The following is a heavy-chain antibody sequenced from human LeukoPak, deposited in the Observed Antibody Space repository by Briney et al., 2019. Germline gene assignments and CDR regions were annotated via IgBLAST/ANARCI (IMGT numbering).Heavy chain of an antibody. V-gene: IGHV3-66*01. D-gene: IGHD1-1*01. CDR3: ARDTGNDGIDY. CDR2: IYSGGST. Sequence: GGSLRLSCAASGFTFSSYEMNWVRQAPGKGLEWVSVIYSGGSTYYADSVKGRFTISRDNSKNTLYLQMNSLRAEDTAVYYCARDTGNDGIDYWGQGTLVTVSS. J-gene: IGHJ4*02. CDR1: GFTFSSYE.